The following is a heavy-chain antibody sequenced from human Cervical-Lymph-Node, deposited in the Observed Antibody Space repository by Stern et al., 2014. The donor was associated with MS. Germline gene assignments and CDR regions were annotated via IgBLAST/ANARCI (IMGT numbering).Heavy chain of an antibody. CDR1: GYTFTSYG. J-gene: IGHJ4*02. Sequence: VQLVESGAEVKKPGASVKVSCKASGYTFTSYGISWVRQAPGQGLEWMGWIIAYNGTTNYAQKLQGRVTMTTDTSTSTAYMELRSLRSDDTAVYYCARDSGYSSSWYPWYFDYWGQGTLVTVSS. CDR3: ARDSGYSSSWYPWYFDY. CDR2: IIAYNGTT. V-gene: IGHV1-18*01. D-gene: IGHD6-13*01.